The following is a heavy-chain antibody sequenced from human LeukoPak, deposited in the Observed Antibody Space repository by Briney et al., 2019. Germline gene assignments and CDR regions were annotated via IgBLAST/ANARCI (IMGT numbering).Heavy chain of an antibody. CDR1: GGSFSGYY. J-gene: IGHJ5*02. V-gene: IGHV4-34*01. D-gene: IGHD3-10*01. CDR3: ARGTSYYYGSGSYRVAWFDP. Sequence: SETLSLTCAVYGGSFSGYYWSWIRQPPGKGLEWIGEINHSGSTNYNPSLKSQVTISVDTSKNQFSLKLSSVTAADTAVYYCARGTSYYYGSGSYRVAWFDPWGQGTLVTVSS. CDR2: INHSGST.